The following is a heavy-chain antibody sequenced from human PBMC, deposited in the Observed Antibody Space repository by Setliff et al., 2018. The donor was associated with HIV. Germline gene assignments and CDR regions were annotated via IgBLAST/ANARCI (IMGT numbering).Heavy chain of an antibody. D-gene: IGHD1-1*01. CDR2: IYYTGFT. CDR1: GDSFSTSSYF. V-gene: IGHV4-39*02. J-gene: IGHJ4*02. CDR3: AREGRGDPSLATTRLDY. Sequence: ETLSLTCSVSGDSFSTSSYFWGWVRQSPGKGLEWIANIYYTGFTYCNPSLKSRVTISIDKSKSQFSLNLTSVTASDTAVYYCAREGRGDPSLATTRLDYWGQGKLVTVS.